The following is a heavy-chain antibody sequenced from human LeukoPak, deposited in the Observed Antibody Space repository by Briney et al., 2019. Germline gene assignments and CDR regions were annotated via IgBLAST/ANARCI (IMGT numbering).Heavy chain of an antibody. CDR2: ISGRGASK. CDR3: AKGVVVAPDVTPFDY. Sequence: PSETLSLTCTVSGYSISSGYYWGWIRQPPGKGLEWVSGISGRGASKYYADSVKGRFTISRDNSKNTLYLQMNSLRAEDTAVYYCAKGVVVAPDVTPFDYWGQGTLVTVSS. V-gene: IGHV3-23*01. CDR1: GYSISSGYY. J-gene: IGHJ4*02. D-gene: IGHD2-2*01.